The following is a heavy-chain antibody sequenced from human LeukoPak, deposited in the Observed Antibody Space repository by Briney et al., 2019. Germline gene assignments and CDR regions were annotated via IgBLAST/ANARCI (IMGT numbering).Heavy chain of an antibody. J-gene: IGHJ4*02. Sequence: SETLSPTCTVSGGSIRSSYYYWGWIRQPPGKGLEWIGYIYYSGSTYYNPSLKSRVTISVDTSKNQFSLKLSSVTAADTAVYYCARGLTGDPLDYWGQGTLVTVSS. V-gene: IGHV4-31*03. CDR1: GGSIRSSYYY. D-gene: IGHD7-27*01. CDR3: ARGLTGDPLDY. CDR2: IYYSGST.